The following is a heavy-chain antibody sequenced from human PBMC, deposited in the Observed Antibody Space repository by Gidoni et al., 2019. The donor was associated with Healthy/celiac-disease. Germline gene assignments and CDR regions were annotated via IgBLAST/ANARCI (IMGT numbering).Heavy chain of an antibody. Sequence: QVQLVESGGGVVQHGRSLRLSCAASGFPFSSYGMTWVRQAPGKGPEWVAVIWYDGSNKYYADSVKGRFTIARDNSKNTLYLQMNSLRAEDTAVYYCAREVTGYCSGGSCYDVYFDYWGQGTLVTVSS. CDR1: GFPFSSYG. D-gene: IGHD2-15*01. CDR3: AREVTGYCSGGSCYDVYFDY. CDR2: IWYDGSNK. J-gene: IGHJ4*02. V-gene: IGHV3-33*01.